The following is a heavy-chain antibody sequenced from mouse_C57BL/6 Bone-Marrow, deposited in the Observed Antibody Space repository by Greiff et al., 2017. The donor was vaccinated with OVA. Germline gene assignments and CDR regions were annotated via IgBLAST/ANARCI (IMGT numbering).Heavy chain of an antibody. J-gene: IGHJ1*03. CDR2: IRNKANNHAT. V-gene: IGHV6-6*01. CDR1: GFTFSDAW. CDR3: TRRYDYDWYFDV. Sequence: EVQVVESGGGLVQPGGSMKLSCAASGFTFSDAWMDWVRQSPEKGLEWVAEIRNKANNHATYYAESVKGRFTISRDDSKSSVYLQMNSLRAEDTGIYYCTRRYDYDWYFDVWGTGTTVTVSS. D-gene: IGHD2-4*01.